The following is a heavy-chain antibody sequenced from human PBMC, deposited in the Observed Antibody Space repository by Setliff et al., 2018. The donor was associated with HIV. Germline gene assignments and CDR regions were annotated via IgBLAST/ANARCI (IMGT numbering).Heavy chain of an antibody. V-gene: IGHV3-21*01. J-gene: IGHJ3*01. CDR3: AREVLRGGDDAFGL. CDR1: GFDFTSDT. CDR2: ISPGGSFM. D-gene: IGHD3-10*01. Sequence: NLGGSLRLSCAASGFDFTSDTMTWVRQAPGKGLEWVASISPGGSFMYYADSVKGRFTISRDNAKNSLYLQMNSLRVEDSAVYYCAREVLRGGDDAFGLWGRGTVVTVSS.